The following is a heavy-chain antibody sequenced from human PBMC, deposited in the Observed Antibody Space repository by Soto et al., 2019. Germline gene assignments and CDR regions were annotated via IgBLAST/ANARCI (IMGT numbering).Heavy chain of an antibody. CDR1: GGTFNSYD. CDR3: ARLSRPNYYDTSGFFTVNGFDP. CDR2: IIPIVETP. Sequence: QVQLVQSGAEVKKPGSSMKVSCKASGGTFNSYDINWVRQAPGQGLEWMGGIIPIVETPKYAQKLQGRVTLAADESTNTVYMELSSLRSEDTAMYYCARLSRPNYYDTSGFFTVNGFDPCGQGTLVTVSS. J-gene: IGHJ5*02. D-gene: IGHD3-22*01. V-gene: IGHV1-69*01.